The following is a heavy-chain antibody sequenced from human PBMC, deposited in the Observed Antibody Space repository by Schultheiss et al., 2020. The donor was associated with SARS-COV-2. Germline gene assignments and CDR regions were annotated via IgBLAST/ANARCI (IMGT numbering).Heavy chain of an antibody. CDR2: IYYSGRT. J-gene: IGHJ4*02. Sequence: GSLRLSCTVSGGSISSYYWSWIRQPAGKGLEWIGYIYYSGRTSYNPSLKRRVTISLDTSKNQFSLKLSSVTAADTAVYYCARAGITIFGVVTHFDYWGQGTLVTVSS. CDR1: GGSISSYY. D-gene: IGHD3-3*01. V-gene: IGHV4-59*12. CDR3: ARAGITIFGVVTHFDY.